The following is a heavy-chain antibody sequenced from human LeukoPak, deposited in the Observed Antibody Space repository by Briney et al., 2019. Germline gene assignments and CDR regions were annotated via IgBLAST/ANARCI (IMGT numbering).Heavy chain of an antibody. V-gene: IGHV1-2*02. D-gene: IGHD2-21*02. CDR3: ARQYCGGDFYNP. Sequence: ASVTVSCKASGYTFTTYYMHWVRQAPGQGLQWMGWINPSTGGTKYAENFQGRVTMTRDTSITTAYMELSRLTSDDTGVYYCARQYCGGDFYNPWGQGTLVIVAS. CDR2: INPSTGGT. CDR1: GYTFTTYY. J-gene: IGHJ5*02.